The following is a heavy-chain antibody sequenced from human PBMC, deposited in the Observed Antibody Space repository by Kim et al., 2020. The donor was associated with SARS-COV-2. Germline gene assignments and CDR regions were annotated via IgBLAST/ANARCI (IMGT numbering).Heavy chain of an antibody. CDR1: GFTFSGSG. Sequence: GGSLRLSCAASGFTFSGSGIHWVRQASGKGLEWVGRIRIKTNNYATTYAESVKGRFTISRDDSKNTAYLQMNSLKTEDTAVYYCTAFSCSGSNCYQAYWGQGTLVPVSS. D-gene: IGHD2-15*01. CDR2: IRIKTNNYAT. J-gene: IGHJ1*01. CDR3: TAFSCSGSNCYQAY. V-gene: IGHV3-73*01.